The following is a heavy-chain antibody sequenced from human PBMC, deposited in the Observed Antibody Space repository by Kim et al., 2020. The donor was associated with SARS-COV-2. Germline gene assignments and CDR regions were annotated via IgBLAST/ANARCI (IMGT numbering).Heavy chain of an antibody. J-gene: IGHJ4*02. CDR2: INVGSGNT. D-gene: IGHD1-1*01. V-gene: IGHV1-3*01. CDR1: GYTFTSYA. CDR3: ARDGTTRNGGYYFDY. Sequence: ASVKVSCKASGYTFTSYAIHWVRQAPGQGLEWMGWINVGSGNTKCLQKFQGRVTITRDASASTAYMELSSLRSEDTAVYYCARDGTTRNGGYYFDYWGQGALVTVSS.